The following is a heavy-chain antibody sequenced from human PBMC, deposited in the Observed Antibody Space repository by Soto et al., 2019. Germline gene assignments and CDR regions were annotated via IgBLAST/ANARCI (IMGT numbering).Heavy chain of an antibody. CDR1: GGTFSSYA. CDR2: IIPIFGTA. D-gene: IGHD6-13*01. Sequence: ASVKVSCKASGGTFSSYAISWVRQAPGQGLEWMGGIIPIFGTANYAQKFQGRVTITADESTSTAYMELSSLRSEDTAVYYCARGGIAAAGSSSTQSLRHYYYGMDVWGQGTKDTVSS. CDR3: ARGGIAAAGSSSTQSLRHYYYGMDV. V-gene: IGHV1-69*13. J-gene: IGHJ6*02.